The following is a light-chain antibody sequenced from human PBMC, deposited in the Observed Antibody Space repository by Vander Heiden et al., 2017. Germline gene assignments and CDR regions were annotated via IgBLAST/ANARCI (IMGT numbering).Light chain of an antibody. Sequence: DIQMTHSPSPLSASVGDRVTITCRASQSISSWLAWYQQKPGKAAKLLIYKASSLESGVPSRFSGSGSGTAFTLTISSLQPDDFATYYCQQYNSYPMYTFGQGTKLEIK. V-gene: IGKV1-5*03. J-gene: IGKJ2*01. CDR2: KAS. CDR1: QSISSW. CDR3: QQYNSYPMYT.